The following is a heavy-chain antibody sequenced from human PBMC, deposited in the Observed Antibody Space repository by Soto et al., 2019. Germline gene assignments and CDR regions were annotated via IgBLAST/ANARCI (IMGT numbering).Heavy chain of an antibody. V-gene: IGHV1-18*01. D-gene: IGHD1-1*01. CDR2: FSAYNGNT. CDR1: GYTFTNDG. CDR3: PRGEMGTLSHDY. J-gene: IGHJ4*02. Sequence: ASVKVPCKASGYTFTNDGISWVRQAPGHGLGWMGWFSAYNGNTNYTQKLQGRVTMTTDTSTSTAYMERRSMRSEDTAVYYCPRGEMGTLSHDYWGVGTLVTVSS.